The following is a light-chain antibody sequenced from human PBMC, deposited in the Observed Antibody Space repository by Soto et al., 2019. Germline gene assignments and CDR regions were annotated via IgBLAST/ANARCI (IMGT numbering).Light chain of an antibody. CDR2: GAS. Sequence: EIVVTQSPATLSASPGERVTLSCRASQFVSSSYLAWYQQKPGQAPRLLIYGASSRATGIPDRFSGSGSGTDFTLAISRLEPEDFAVYYCQQFGSSPLLTFGGGTKVDIK. CDR1: QFVSSSY. J-gene: IGKJ4*01. V-gene: IGKV3-20*01. CDR3: QQFGSSPLLT.